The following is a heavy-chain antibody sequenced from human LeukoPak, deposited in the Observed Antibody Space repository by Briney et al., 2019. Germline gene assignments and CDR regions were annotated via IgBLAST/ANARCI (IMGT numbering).Heavy chain of an antibody. CDR1: GYSISSCYY. J-gene: IGHJ4*02. Sequence: PSETLSLTCAVSGYSISSCYYWGWLRQPPGKGLEWIGSIYHSRSTYYNPSLKSRVTISVDTSKNQFSLKVSSVTAADTAVYYCARAQDEYSISRLWGQGTLVTVSS. CDR3: ARAQDEYSISRL. D-gene: IGHD6-13*01. V-gene: IGHV4-38-2*01. CDR2: IYHSRST.